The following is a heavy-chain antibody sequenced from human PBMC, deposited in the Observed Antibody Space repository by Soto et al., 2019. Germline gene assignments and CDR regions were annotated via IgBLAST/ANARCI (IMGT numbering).Heavy chain of an antibody. CDR2: ISWNSGSI. V-gene: IGHV3-9*01. Sequence: GGSLRLSCAASGFTFDDYAMHWVRQAPGKGLEWVSGISWNSGSIGYADSVKGRFTISRDNAKNSLYLQMNSLRAEDTALYYCAKDKLELRFSAYYYYYMDVWGKGTTVTVSS. J-gene: IGHJ6*03. CDR3: AKDKLELRFSAYYYYYMDV. D-gene: IGHD1-7*01. CDR1: GFTFDDYA.